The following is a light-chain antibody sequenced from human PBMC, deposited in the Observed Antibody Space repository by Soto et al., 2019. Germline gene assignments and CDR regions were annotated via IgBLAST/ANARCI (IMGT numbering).Light chain of an antibody. CDR1: QSISTY. Sequence: DLQMTQSPSSLSASVGDRVTITCRASQSISTYLNWYQHKPGKAPKLLIYAASSLQSGVPSRFSGSGSGTVFTLTISSLQPEDFATYYCQQNYITPALSFGGGTKVEI. CDR3: QQNYITPALS. J-gene: IGKJ4*01. V-gene: IGKV1-39*01. CDR2: AAS.